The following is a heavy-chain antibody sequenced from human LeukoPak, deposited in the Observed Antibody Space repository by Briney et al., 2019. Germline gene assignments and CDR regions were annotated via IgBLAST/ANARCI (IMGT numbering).Heavy chain of an antibody. D-gene: IGHD3-10*01. Sequence: NPSETLSLTCTVSGGSISSYYWSWIRQPPGKGLEWMAYIHYSGSTNYNPSLKSRVTISVDTSKNQFSLKLNSVTAADTAVYYCARDRHGSGSAHSFDPWGQGTLVTVSS. CDR1: GGSISSYY. CDR2: IHYSGST. CDR3: ARDRHGSGSAHSFDP. J-gene: IGHJ5*02. V-gene: IGHV4-59*01.